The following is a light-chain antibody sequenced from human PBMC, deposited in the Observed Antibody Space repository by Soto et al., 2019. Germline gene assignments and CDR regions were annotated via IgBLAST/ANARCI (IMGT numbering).Light chain of an antibody. CDR2: GAS. CDR3: QQYGGSPIFT. J-gene: IGKJ3*01. V-gene: IGKV3-20*01. Sequence: EIVLTQSPGTLSLSPGEGATLSCRASQSVSSNYLAWYQFKVGQAPRLLIYGASNRPTGIPDRFSGSGSGTDFTLTISRLEPEDSAVYFCQQYGGSPIFTFGPGTKVDIK. CDR1: QSVSSNY.